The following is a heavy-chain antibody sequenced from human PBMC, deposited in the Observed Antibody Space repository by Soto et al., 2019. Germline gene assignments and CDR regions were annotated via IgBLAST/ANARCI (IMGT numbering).Heavy chain of an antibody. J-gene: IGHJ4*02. V-gene: IGHV1-46*03. D-gene: IGHD1-26*01. CDR1: GYSFSNYG. CDR2: INPSGGST. Sequence: GASVKVSCKASGYSFSNYGISWVRQAPGQGLEWMGIINPSGGSTSYAQKFQGRVTMTRDTSTSTVYMELSSLRSEDTAAYYCARDYKVGATLPGYWGQGTLVTVSS. CDR3: ARDYKVGATLPGY.